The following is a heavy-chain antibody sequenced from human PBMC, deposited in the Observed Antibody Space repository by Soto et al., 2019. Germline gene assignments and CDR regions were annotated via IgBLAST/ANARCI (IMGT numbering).Heavy chain of an antibody. D-gene: IGHD5-12*01. Sequence: SETLSLTCAVSGGSISSGGYSWCWIRQPPGKGLEWIGYIYHSGSTYYNPSLKSRVIISVDTSKIQFSLKLSSVTAADTAVYYCARHRNWLQSPTYLDLWGPGTLVTVSS. J-gene: IGHJ4*02. CDR3: ARHRNWLQSPTYLDL. V-gene: IGHV4-30-2*01. CDR1: GGSISSGGYS. CDR2: IYHSGST.